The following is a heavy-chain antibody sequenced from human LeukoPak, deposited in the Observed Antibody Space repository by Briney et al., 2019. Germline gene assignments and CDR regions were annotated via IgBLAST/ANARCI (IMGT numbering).Heavy chain of an antibody. J-gene: IGHJ6*02. V-gene: IGHV1-46*01. CDR2: INPSGGST. Sequence: ASVKVSCKASGYTFTSYYMHWVRQAHGQGLVWMGIINPSGGSTSYAQKFQGRVTMTRDTSTSTVYMELSSLRSEDTAVYYCARARVATIFDYGMDVWGQGTTVTVSS. CDR3: ARARVATIFDYGMDV. CDR1: GYTFTSYY. D-gene: IGHD5-12*01.